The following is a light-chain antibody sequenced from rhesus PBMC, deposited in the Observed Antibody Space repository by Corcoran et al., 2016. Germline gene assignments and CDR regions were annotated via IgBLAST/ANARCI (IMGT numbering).Light chain of an antibody. CDR1: QGIRSY. V-gene: IGKV1-38*01. CDR3: QQRNSCPPP. CDR2: DAS. J-gene: IGKJ4*01. Sequence: DIQLTQSPSSLSASVGDRVTITCRARQGIRSYLAWYQQKSGKAPKVLIYDASNLQSGVPSRFSGGGSGTDFTLTLRGLQPADFATYYCQQRNSCPPPFGGGTKVEIK.